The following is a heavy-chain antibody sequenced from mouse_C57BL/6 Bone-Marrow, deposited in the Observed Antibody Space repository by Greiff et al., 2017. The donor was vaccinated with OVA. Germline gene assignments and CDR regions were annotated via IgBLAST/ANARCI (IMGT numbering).Heavy chain of an antibody. Sequence: VQLQQSGPELVKPGASVKISCKASGYSFTGYYMHWVKQSHGNILDWIGYIYPYNGVSSYNQKFKGKATLTVDKSSSTAYMELRSLTSEDSAVYYCERGRDYYGSSYENAMDYWGQGTSVTVSS. V-gene: IGHV1-31*01. CDR3: ERGRDYYGSSYENAMDY. J-gene: IGHJ4*01. CDR1: GYSFTGYY. CDR2: IYPYNGVS. D-gene: IGHD1-1*01.